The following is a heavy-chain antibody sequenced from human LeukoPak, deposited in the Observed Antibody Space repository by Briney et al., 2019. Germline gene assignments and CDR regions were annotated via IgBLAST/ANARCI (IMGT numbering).Heavy chain of an antibody. Sequence: GRSLRLSCAASGFTFSSYGMHWVRQAPGKGLEWVAVISYDGSNKYYADSVKGRFTISRDNSKSTLYLQMNSLRAEDTAVYYCAKDGDYYDRSGYYYDYWGQGTLVTVSS. V-gene: IGHV3-30*18. J-gene: IGHJ4*02. CDR1: GFTFSSYG. CDR3: AKDGDYYDRSGYYYDY. CDR2: ISYDGSNK. D-gene: IGHD3-22*01.